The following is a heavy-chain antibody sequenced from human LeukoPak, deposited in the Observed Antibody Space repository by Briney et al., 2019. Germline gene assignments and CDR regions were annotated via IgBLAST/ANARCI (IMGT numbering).Heavy chain of an antibody. CDR1: GGSISSSSYY. CDR3: AREKWLASYFDY. CDR2: INHSGST. Sequence: SGTLSLTCTVSGGSISSSSYYWGWIRQPPGKGLEWIGEINHSGSTNYNPSLKSRVTISVDTSKNQFSLKLSSVTAADTAVYYCAREKWLASYFDYWGQGTLVTVSS. V-gene: IGHV4-39*07. J-gene: IGHJ4*02. D-gene: IGHD3-22*01.